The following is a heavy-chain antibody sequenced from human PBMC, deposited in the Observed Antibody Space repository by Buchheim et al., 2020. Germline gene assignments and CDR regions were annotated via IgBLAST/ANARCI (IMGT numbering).Heavy chain of an antibody. J-gene: IGHJ6*02. D-gene: IGHD2-15*01. CDR2: ISSRSTYT. Sequence: QVQLVESGGDLVKPGGSLRLSCAASGFAFSDYYMSWIRQAPGKGLEWVSYISSRSTYTNYADSVKGRFTTSRDSAKKSLYLQMNSLRAEDTAVYYCARDRYCSDTACSPAYYYYGLDVWGQGTT. V-gene: IGHV3-11*06. CDR1: GFAFSDYY. CDR3: ARDRYCSDTACSPAYYYYGLDV.